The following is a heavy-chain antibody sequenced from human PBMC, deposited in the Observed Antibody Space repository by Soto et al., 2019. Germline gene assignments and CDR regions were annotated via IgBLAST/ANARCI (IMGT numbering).Heavy chain of an antibody. CDR3: ARALILAVAGGGGIDY. CDR1: GFTFSSYG. D-gene: IGHD6-19*01. CDR2: IWYDGSNK. V-gene: IGHV3-33*01. J-gene: IGHJ4*02. Sequence: GGSLRLSCAASGFTFSSYGMHWVRQAPGKGLEWVAVIWYDGSNKYYADSVKGRFTISRDNSKNTLYLQMNSLRAEDTAVYYCARALILAVAGGGGIDYWGQGTLVTVSS.